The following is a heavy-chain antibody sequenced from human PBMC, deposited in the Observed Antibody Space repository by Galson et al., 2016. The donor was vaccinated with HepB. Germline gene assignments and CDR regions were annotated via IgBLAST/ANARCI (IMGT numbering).Heavy chain of an antibody. CDR1: GGSISSYY. V-gene: IGHV4-59*01. J-gene: IGHJ6*02. Sequence: SETLSLTCTVSGGSISSYYWSWIRQPPGKGLEWIGYIYYSGGTNYNPSLKSRVTISVDTSKNQFSLKLSSVTAAATAVYYCARSQDDILTGYYRFYYYYGMDVWGQGTTVTVSS. CDR2: IYYSGGT. D-gene: IGHD3-9*01. CDR3: ARSQDDILTGYYRFYYYYGMDV.